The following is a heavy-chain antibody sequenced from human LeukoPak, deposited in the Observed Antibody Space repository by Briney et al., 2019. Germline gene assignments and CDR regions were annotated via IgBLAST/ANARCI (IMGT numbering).Heavy chain of an antibody. CDR1: GGSISSGSYY. CDR3: AGSNYDNWCDH. D-gene: IGHD3-10*01. J-gene: IGHJ5*02. V-gene: IGHV4-39*01. Sequence: SETLSLTCTVSGGSISSGSYYCGWLRQPPGTGLEWIGSIYHSGNTYYNPSLKSRVTLSVDTSKNQFSLKLSSETAADTAVYYCAGSNYDNWCDHWGQGTLVSVSS. CDR2: IYHSGNT.